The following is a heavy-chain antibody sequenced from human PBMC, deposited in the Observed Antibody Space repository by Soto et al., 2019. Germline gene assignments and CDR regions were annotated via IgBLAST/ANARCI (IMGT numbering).Heavy chain of an antibody. CDR1: GGSISSYY. V-gene: IGHV4-59*08. CDR2: IYYSGST. Sequence: SETLSLTCTVSGGSISSYYWSWIRQPPGKGLEWIGYIYYSGSTNYNPSLKSRVTISVDTSKNQFSLKLSSVTAADTAVYYCARLTRRLHFAYWGQGTLVTVSS. CDR3: ARLTRRLHFAY. J-gene: IGHJ4*02.